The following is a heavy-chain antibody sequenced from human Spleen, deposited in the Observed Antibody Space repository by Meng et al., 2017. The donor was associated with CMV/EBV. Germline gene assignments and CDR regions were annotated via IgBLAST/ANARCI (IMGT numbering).Heavy chain of an antibody. CDR1: GGSISSFY. CDR2: IYTSGST. V-gene: IGHV4-4*07. Sequence: SETLSLTCTVSGGSISSFYWIWIRQPAGKGLEWIGRIYTSGSTNCNPSLKTRVTMSVDTSKNQFSLKPSAVTSADAAVYYCARGSHYFVSWGQRTLVTVSS. J-gene: IGHJ4*02. CDR3: ARGSHYFVS.